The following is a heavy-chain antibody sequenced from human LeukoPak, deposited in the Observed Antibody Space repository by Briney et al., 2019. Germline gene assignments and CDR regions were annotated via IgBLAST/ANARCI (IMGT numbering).Heavy chain of an antibody. J-gene: IGHJ6*02. V-gene: IGHV1-69*13. CDR3: ARGYPVVPATPYYYYYGMDV. CDR2: IIPIFGTA. CDR1: GGTFSSYA. D-gene: IGHD2-2*01. Sequence: SVKVSCKASGGTFSSYAISWVRQAPGQGLEWMGGIIPIFGTANYAQKFQGRVTITADESTSTAYMELSSLRSEDTAVYYCARGYPVVPATPYYYYYGMDVWGQGTTVTVSS.